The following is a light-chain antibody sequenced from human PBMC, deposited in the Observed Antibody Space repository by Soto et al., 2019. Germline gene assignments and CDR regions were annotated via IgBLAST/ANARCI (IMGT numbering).Light chain of an antibody. J-gene: IGKJ1*01. CDR3: QRYVSYPWT. V-gene: IGKV1-5*03. CDR2: WTS. CDR1: QNIGKY. Sequence: IQMTQSPSTLSGSVGDRVTITCRASQNIGKYLAWYQQKIGRATKIVIYWTSLLETGVPSRFSGSGCGTDFTLSISGLRPDDVASYLCQRYVSYPWTFGQGTKVEI.